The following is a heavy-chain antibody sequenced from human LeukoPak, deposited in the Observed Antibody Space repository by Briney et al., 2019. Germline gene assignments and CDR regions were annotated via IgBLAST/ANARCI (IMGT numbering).Heavy chain of an antibody. Sequence: GGSLRLSCAASGFTFSSYAMSWVRQAPGKGLEWVSAISGSGGSTYYADSVKGRFTISRDNSKNTLYLQMNSLRAEDTAVYYCAKVPYGGNSASLFDYWGQGTLVTVSS. V-gene: IGHV3-23*01. J-gene: IGHJ4*02. CDR3: AKVPYGGNSASLFDY. D-gene: IGHD4-23*01. CDR1: GFTFSSYA. CDR2: ISGSGGST.